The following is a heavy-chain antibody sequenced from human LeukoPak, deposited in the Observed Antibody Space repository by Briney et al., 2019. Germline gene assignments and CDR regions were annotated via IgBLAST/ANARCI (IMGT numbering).Heavy chain of an antibody. V-gene: IGHV3-30*02. D-gene: IGHD4-17*01. Sequence: PGGSLRLSCAASGFTFSSYGMHWVRQAPGKGLEWVAFIRYDGSNKYYADSVKGRFTISRDNSKNTLYLQMNSLRAEDTAVYYCAKTLRRPPGYYGDYVEAEYYFDYWGQGTLVTVSS. CDR1: GFTFSSYG. CDR2: IRYDGSNK. CDR3: AKTLRRPPGYYGDYVEAEYYFDY. J-gene: IGHJ4*02.